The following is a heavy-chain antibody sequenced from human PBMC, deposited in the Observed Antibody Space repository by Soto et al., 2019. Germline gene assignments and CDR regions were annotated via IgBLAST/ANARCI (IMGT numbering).Heavy chain of an antibody. D-gene: IGHD3-10*01. CDR2: IIPIFGTA. Sequence: SVKVSCKASGGTFSSYAISWVRQAPGQGLEWMGGIIPIFGTANYAQKFQGRVTITADESTSTAYMELSSLRSEDTAVYYCARYTVGLWFGEAVYVNWFDPWGQGTLVTVSS. J-gene: IGHJ5*02. CDR1: GGTFSSYA. CDR3: ARYTVGLWFGEAVYVNWFDP. V-gene: IGHV1-69*13.